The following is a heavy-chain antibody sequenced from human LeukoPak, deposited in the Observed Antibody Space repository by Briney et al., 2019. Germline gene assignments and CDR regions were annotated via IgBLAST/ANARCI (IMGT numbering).Heavy chain of an antibody. CDR2: IYHSGST. J-gene: IGHJ4*02. V-gene: IGHV4-4*02. CDR3: ARDQIASAGFYFDY. Sequence: SETLSLTCAVSGGSISSSNWWSWVRQPPGKGLEWIGEIYHSGSTNYIPSLKSRVTISLDTSKNHFSLKLTSVTAADTAVYYCARDQIASAGFYFDYWGQGTPVTASS. CDR1: GGSISSSNW. D-gene: IGHD6-13*01.